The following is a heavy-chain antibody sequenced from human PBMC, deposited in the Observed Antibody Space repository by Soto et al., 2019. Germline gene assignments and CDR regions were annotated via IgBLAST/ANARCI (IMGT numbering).Heavy chain of an antibody. CDR3: ASSVGPHDEYYYGSGSHSHWFDP. D-gene: IGHD3-10*01. CDR2: IYHSGST. CDR1: GGSISSSNW. J-gene: IGHJ5*02. Sequence: PSETLSLTCAVSGGSISSSNWWSWVRQPPGKGLEWIGEIYHSGSTNYNPSLKSRVTISVDKSKNQFSLKLSSVTAADTAVYYCASSVGPHDEYYYGSGSHSHWFDPWGQGTLVTVSS. V-gene: IGHV4-4*02.